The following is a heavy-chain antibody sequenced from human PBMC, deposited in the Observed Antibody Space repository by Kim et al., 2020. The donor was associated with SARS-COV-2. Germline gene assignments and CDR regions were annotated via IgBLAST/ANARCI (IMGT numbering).Heavy chain of an antibody. V-gene: IGHV1-69*01. CDR3: ARAVEDIDY. CDR2: GTA. J-gene: IGHJ4*02. Sequence: GTANYAQKFQGRVTITADESTRTAYMELSSLRSEDTAVYYCARAVEDIDYWGQGTLVTVSS.